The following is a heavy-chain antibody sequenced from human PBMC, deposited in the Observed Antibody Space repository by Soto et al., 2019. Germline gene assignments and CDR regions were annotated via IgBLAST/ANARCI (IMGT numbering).Heavy chain of an antibody. Sequence: EVQLLESGGGLVQPGGSLRLSCGASGFTFSVYAMTWVRQAPGKGLEWVSAISGNGGSTYYADSVKGRFTIYRDNSKSTLHLQMNSLRVEDTAVYYCAKDRTFGPPLVRFDSWGQGTLVTVSS. V-gene: IGHV3-23*01. CDR1: GFTFSVYA. CDR3: AKDRTFGPPLVRFDS. D-gene: IGHD6-6*01. J-gene: IGHJ4*02. CDR2: ISGNGGST.